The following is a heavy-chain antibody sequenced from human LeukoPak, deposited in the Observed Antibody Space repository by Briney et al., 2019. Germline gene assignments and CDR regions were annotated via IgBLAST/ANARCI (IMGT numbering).Heavy chain of an antibody. CDR3: ARLFGGVTTYDY. D-gene: IGHD2-8*02. CDR1: GFIFGNFW. Sequence: GGSLRLSCVASGFIFGNFWKSWVRQAPGRGLQWVASMKGDGSHIYYVDSVKGRFTISRDNARNSLYLQMNSLRVEDTAVYYCARLFGGVTTYDYWGQGALVTVSS. J-gene: IGHJ4*02. V-gene: IGHV3-7*01. CDR2: MKGDGSHI.